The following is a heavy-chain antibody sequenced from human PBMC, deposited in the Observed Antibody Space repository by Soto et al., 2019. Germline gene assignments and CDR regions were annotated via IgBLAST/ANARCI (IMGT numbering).Heavy chain of an antibody. V-gene: IGHV3-7*03. CDR2: IKQDGSEK. CDR1: GFTFSSYW. D-gene: IGHD3-3*01. CDR3: ARDIPPHYDFWSGYVVDYYGMDV. Sequence: EVQLVESGGGLVQPGGSLRLSCAASGFTFSSYWMSWVRQAPGKGLEWVANIKQDGSEKYYVDSVKGRFTISRDNANNSLYLQMNSLRAEDTAVYYCARDIPPHYDFWSGYVVDYYGMDVWGQGTTVTVSS. J-gene: IGHJ6*02.